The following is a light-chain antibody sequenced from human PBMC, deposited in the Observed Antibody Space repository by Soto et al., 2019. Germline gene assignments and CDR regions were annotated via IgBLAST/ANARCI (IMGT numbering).Light chain of an antibody. V-gene: IGKV1-5*01. J-gene: IGKJ1*01. CDR2: DAS. Sequence: DIQMTQSPSTLSASVGDRVTITCRASQSISTWLAWYQQKPGKAPKLLIYDASTLESGVPSRFSGSGSGTEFTLTITSLQPDDFATYYCQQCNSYSWTFGQGTKVETK. CDR3: QQCNSYSWT. CDR1: QSISTW.